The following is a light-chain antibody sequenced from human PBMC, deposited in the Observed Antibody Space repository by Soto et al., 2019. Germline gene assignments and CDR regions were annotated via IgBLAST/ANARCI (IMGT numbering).Light chain of an antibody. CDR1: QSISSW. CDR3: RQYNSSWT. CDR2: DAS. Sequence: DIQMTQSPSTLSASVGDRVTITCRASQSISSWLAWYQQKPGKAPKLLIYDASSLESGVPSRFSGSGSGTEFALAISSLQPDNLAAYYWRQYNSSWTFGQGTKVDIK. J-gene: IGKJ1*01. V-gene: IGKV1-5*01.